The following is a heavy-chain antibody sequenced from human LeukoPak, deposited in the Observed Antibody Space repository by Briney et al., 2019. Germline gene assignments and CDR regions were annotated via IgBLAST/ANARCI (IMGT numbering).Heavy chain of an antibody. CDR3: ARDSYDYDSHFEDVFDS. D-gene: IGHD3-22*01. Sequence: PSETLSLTCTVSGGSIRTNYWSWIRQPPGKGLEWIGYAHSSGDTRSSTSLKSRVTISIDMSNNHVSLRLTSVNAADTALYYCARDSYDYDSHFEDVFDSWGQGTMVTVSS. CDR1: GGSIRTNY. CDR2: AHSSGDT. J-gene: IGHJ3*01. V-gene: IGHV4-59*01.